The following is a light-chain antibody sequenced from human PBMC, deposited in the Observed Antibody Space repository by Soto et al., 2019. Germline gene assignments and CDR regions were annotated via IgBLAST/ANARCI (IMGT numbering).Light chain of an antibody. CDR3: QQSYNTPPDT. Sequence: DIPMTQSPSSLSASVGDRVTITCRASQSISTYLNWYQQKPGKAPKLLIYLASSLQSGVPSRFSGSGSGTDFTLTINSLQPEDFATYYCQQSYNTPPDTFGQGTKLEIK. V-gene: IGKV1-39*01. CDR2: LAS. CDR1: QSISTY. J-gene: IGKJ2*01.